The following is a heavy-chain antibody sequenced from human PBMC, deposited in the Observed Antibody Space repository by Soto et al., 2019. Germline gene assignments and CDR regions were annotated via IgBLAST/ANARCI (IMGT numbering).Heavy chain of an antibody. CDR2: IYYSGST. CDR3: ARATMVRGVKPFDY. Sequence: QLQLQESGPGLVKPSETLSLTCTVSGGSISSSSYYWGWIRQPPGKGLEWIGSIYYSGSTYYNPSLKIRVTISVDTSKNQFSLKLSSVTAADTAVYYCARATMVRGVKPFDYWGQGTLVTVSS. V-gene: IGHV4-39*01. J-gene: IGHJ4*02. D-gene: IGHD3-10*01. CDR1: GGSISSSSYY.